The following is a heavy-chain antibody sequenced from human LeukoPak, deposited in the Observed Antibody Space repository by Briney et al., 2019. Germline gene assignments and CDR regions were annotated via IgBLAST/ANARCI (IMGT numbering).Heavy chain of an antibody. J-gene: IGHJ6*02. CDR1: GFTFSSYE. V-gene: IGHV3-48*03. CDR2: ISSGGSTI. CDR3: AGRVKYYYGMDV. D-gene: IGHD2-15*01. Sequence: GGSLRLSCAASGFTFSSYEMNWVRQAPGKGLGWVSYISSGGSTIYYADSVKGRFTISRDNAKTSLYLQMNSLRAEDTAVYYCAGRVKYYYGMDVWGQGTTVTVSS.